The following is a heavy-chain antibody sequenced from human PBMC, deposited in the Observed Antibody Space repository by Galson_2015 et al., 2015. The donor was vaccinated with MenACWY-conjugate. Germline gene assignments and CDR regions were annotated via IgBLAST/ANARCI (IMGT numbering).Heavy chain of an antibody. CDR2: ISSTSTTI. CDR3: ARDYGSGTYYMGWFDP. V-gene: IGHV3-48*02. Sequence: SLRLCCAASRISFRTYNMNWVRQAPGKGLEWVSYISSTSTTIYYADSVKGRFTISRDNAKNSLYLQMNSLRDEDTAVYYCARDYGSGTYYMGWFDPWGQGTLVTVSS. D-gene: IGHD3-10*01. J-gene: IGHJ5*02. CDR1: RISFRTYN.